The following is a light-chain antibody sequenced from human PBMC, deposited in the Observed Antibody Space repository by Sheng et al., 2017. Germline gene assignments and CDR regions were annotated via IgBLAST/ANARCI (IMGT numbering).Light chain of an antibody. CDR2: GAS. CDR1: QSVNSN. V-gene: IGKV3-15*01. Sequence: EIVMTQSPATLSVSPGERATLSCRASQSVNSNLVWYHQKPGQAPRLVVYGASTRAPGVPARFSGSGSGTEFTLTISSLESEDFGVYYCQQYNKWPPLTFGEGPRWRS. J-gene: IGKJ4*01. CDR3: QQYNKWPPLT.